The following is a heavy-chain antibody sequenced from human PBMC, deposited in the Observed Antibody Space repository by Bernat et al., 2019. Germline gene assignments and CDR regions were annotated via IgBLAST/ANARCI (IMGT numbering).Heavy chain of an antibody. D-gene: IGHD5-18*01. Sequence: QVQLVQSGAEVKKPGASVKVSCKASGYTFTNYYIHWVRQAPGQGLEWMGVINPSDGRTRYAQKFQGTVSLTRDTSTRTVYMELSSLTSGETAVYYCGESLIQHFYYNGLDVWGQGTTVTVSS. V-gene: IGHV1-46*01. J-gene: IGHJ6*02. CDR3: GESLIQHFYYNGLDV. CDR2: INPSDGRT. CDR1: GYTFTNYY.